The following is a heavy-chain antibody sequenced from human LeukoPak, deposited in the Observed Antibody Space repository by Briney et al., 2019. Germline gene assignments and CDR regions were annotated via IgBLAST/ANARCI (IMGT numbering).Heavy chain of an antibody. J-gene: IGHJ4*02. CDR3: ARDRYCSSTSCYASGDY. V-gene: IGHV1-18*01. D-gene: IGHD2-2*01. CDR2: ISAYNGNT. Sequence: GASVKVSCKASGGTLSSYAISWVRQAPGQGLEWMGWISAYNGNTNYAQKLQGRVTMTTDTSTSTAYMELRSLRSDDTAVYYCARDRYCSSTSCYASGDYWGQGTLVTVSS. CDR1: GGTLSSYA.